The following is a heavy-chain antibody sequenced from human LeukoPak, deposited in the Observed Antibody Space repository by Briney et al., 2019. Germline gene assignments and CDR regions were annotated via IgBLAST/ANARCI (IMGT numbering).Heavy chain of an antibody. Sequence: PGGSLRLSCAASGFTVSSNYMSWVRQAPGKGLEWVSVIYSGGSTYYADSVKGRFTISRDNSKNTLYLQMNSLRAEDTAVYYCARAPAAMGRYYLDYWGQGTLVTVSS. CDR2: IYSGGST. D-gene: IGHD2-2*01. J-gene: IGHJ4*02. CDR1: GFTVSSNY. V-gene: IGHV3-66*01. CDR3: ARAPAAMGRYYLDY.